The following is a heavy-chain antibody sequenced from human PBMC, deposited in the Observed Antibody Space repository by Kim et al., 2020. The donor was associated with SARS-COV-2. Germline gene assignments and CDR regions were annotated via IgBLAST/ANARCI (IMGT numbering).Heavy chain of an antibody. CDR3: AGDGFRDYYGSGSFN. CDR2: IYYSGST. J-gene: IGHJ1*01. D-gene: IGHD3-10*01. CDR1: GGSVSSGSYY. Sequence: SETLSLTCTVSGGSVSSGSYYWSWIRQPPGKGLEWIGYIYYSGSTNYNPSLKSRVTISVDTSKNQFSLKLSSVTAADTAVYYCAGDGFRDYYGSGSFNWGEGALVTVSP. V-gene: IGHV4-61*01.